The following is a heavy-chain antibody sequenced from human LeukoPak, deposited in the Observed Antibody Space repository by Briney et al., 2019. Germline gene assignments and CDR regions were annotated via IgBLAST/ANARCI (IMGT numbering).Heavy chain of an antibody. D-gene: IGHD5-24*01. CDR3: ARSSTGVATIMSAY. V-gene: IGHV1-46*01. J-gene: IGHJ4*02. Sequence: GASVKVSCKASEFIFTTYYMHWVRQAPGQGLEWMGMINPSGGSTAYAQKFQGRVTLTRDTSTSTVYMELSSLRSEDTAVYYCARSSTGVATIMSAYWGQGALVTVSS. CDR1: EFIFTTYY. CDR2: INPSGGST.